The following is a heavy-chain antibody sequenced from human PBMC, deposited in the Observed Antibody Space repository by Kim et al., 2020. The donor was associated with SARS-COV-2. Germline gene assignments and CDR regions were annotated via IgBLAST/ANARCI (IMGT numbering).Heavy chain of an antibody. J-gene: IGHJ4*02. CDR2: ISARDGYA. Sequence: ASVKVSCKASGYIFSTYGFSWVRQAPGQGLELLGWISARDGYAHYAQKVQGRVTMTTHTSTNTDYMELWSLRSDDTAMYYCARGAYGDVSFDYWGQVTLVTVSS. CDR1: GYIFSTYG. V-gene: IGHV1-18*04. CDR3: ARGAYGDVSFDY. D-gene: IGHD4-17*01.